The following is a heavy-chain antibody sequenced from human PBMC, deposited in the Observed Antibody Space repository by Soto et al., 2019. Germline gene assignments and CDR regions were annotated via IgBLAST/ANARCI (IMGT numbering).Heavy chain of an antibody. CDR1: GFTFSTYA. V-gene: IGHV3-23*01. CDR2: VSASGLNT. J-gene: IGHJ4*02. Sequence: EVQLLESGGKLVQPGGSLTLSCAASGFTFSTYAMAWVRQAPGKGLEWVSGVSASGLNTDYADPVKGRFYTSRDNSNNTVSLHMNSLRAEDTSLYYCAKVRPRRTSGYFFEYWGQGTPVTVSS. CDR3: AKVRPRRTSGYFFEY. D-gene: IGHD1-1*01.